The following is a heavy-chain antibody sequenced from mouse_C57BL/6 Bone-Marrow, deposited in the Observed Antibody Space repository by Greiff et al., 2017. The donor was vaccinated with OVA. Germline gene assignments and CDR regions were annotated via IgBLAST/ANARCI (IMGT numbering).Heavy chain of an antibody. Sequence: QVQLQQPGAELVKPGASVKVSCKASGYTFTSYWMHWVKQRPGQGLEWIGRIHPSDSDTNYNQKFKGKATLTVDKSSSTAYMQLSSLTSEDSAFYFGAMGALFLRHYWYFDVGGTGPPVTVSS. D-gene: IGHD1-1*01. J-gene: IGHJ1*03. CDR3: AMGALFLRHYWYFDV. V-gene: IGHV1-74*01. CDR2: IHPSDSDT. CDR1: GYTFTSYW.